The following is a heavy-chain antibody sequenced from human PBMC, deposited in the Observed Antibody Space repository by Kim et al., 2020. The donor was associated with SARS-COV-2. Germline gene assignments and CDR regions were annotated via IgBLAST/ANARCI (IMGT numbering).Heavy chain of an antibody. CDR2: ISYDGSNK. J-gene: IGHJ3*01. CDR3: ARDGVLLWFGESIPGAF. Sequence: GGSLRLSCAASGFTFSSYAMHWVRQAPGKGLEWVAVISYDGSNKYYADSVKGRFTISRDNSKNTLYLQMNSLRAEDTAVYYCARDGVLLWFGESIPGAF. CDR1: GFTFSSYA. V-gene: IGHV3-30*04. D-gene: IGHD3-10*01.